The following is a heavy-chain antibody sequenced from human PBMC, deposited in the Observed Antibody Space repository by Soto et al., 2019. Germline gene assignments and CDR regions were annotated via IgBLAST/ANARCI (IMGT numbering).Heavy chain of an antibody. CDR3: ASNTGAENYYYYGMDV. CDR1: GGSFSGYY. J-gene: IGHJ6*02. V-gene: IGHV4-34*01. D-gene: IGHD3-10*01. Sequence: NPSETLSLTCAVYGGSFSGYYWSWIRQPPGKGLEWIGEINHSGSTNYNPSLKSRVTISVDTSKNQFSLKLSSVTAADTAVYYCASNTGAENYYYYGMDVWGQGTTVTVSS. CDR2: INHSGST.